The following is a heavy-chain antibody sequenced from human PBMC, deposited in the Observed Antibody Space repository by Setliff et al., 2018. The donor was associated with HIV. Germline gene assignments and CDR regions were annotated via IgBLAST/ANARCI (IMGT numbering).Heavy chain of an antibody. D-gene: IGHD4-17*01. Sequence: GGSLRLSCAASGFTVSSNYMSWVRQAPGKGLEWVSIIYSGGSTYYADPVKGRFTISRDNSKNALYLQMNSLRADDTAVYYCARGVHDFGDYGNWFDPWGQGTLVTVSS. CDR1: GFTVSSNY. J-gene: IGHJ5*02. CDR2: IYSGGST. V-gene: IGHV3-66*01. CDR3: ARGVHDFGDYGNWFDP.